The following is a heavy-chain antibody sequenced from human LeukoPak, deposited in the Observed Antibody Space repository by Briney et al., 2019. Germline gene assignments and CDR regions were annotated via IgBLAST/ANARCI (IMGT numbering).Heavy chain of an antibody. CDR3: ARDGAAAGIDY. Sequence: GGSLRLSCAASGFTFSSYWMSWVRQAPGKGLEWVANMKQDGSEKYYVDSVKGRFTISRDNAKNSLYLQMNSLGAEDTAVYYCARDGAAAGIDYWGQGTLVTVSS. D-gene: IGHD6-13*01. CDR2: MKQDGSEK. CDR1: GFTFSSYW. J-gene: IGHJ4*02. V-gene: IGHV3-7*01.